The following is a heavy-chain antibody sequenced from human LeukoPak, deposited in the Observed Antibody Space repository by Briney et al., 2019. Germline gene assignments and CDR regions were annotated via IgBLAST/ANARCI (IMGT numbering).Heavy chain of an antibody. V-gene: IGHV4-30-2*01. CDR1: GGSISSGGYS. CDR2: IYHSGST. D-gene: IGHD6-6*01. J-gene: IGHJ5*02. Sequence: SQTLSLTYAVSGGSISSGGYSWSWIRQPPGKGLEWIGYIYHSGSTYYNPSLKSRVTISVDRSKNQFSLKLSSVTAADTAVYYCARAARPLYNWFDPWGQGTLVTVSS. CDR3: ARAARPLYNWFDP.